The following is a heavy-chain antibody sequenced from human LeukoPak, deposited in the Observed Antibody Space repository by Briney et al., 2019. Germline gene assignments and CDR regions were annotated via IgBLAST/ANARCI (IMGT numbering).Heavy chain of an antibody. J-gene: IGHJ4*02. D-gene: IGHD5-12*01. V-gene: IGHV4-30-2*01. CDR2: IYHSGST. CDR1: GGSISSGDYP. Sequence: PSQTLSLTCAVSGGSISSGDYPWSWIRQPPGKGLEWNGYIYHSGSTYYNPSLKSRVTISVDRSKNQFSLKLSSVTAADTAVYYCARAPSSGFDYYFDSWGQGTLVTVSS. CDR3: ARAPSSGFDYYFDS.